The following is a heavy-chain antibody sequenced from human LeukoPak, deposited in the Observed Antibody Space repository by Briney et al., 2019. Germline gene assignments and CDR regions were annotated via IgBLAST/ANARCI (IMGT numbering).Heavy chain of an antibody. V-gene: IGHV1-69*04. J-gene: IGHJ2*01. CDR1: GYTFTSYA. Sequence: SVKVSCKASGYTFTSYAISWVRQAPGQGLEWMGRIIPILGIANYAQKFQGRVTITADKSTSTAYMELSSLRSEDTAVYYCARGAGMATTARYFDLWGRGTLVTVSS. D-gene: IGHD5-24*01. CDR2: IIPILGIA. CDR3: ARGAGMATTARYFDL.